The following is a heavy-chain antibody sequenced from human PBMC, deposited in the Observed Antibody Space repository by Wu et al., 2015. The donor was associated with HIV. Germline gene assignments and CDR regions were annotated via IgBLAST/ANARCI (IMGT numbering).Heavy chain of an antibody. CDR3: ASPPDI. J-gene: IGHJ3*02. V-gene: IGHV4-30-4*08. CDR2: IYYSGTT. Sequence: QVQLQESGPGLVKPSQTLSLSCTVSGGSISSADYYWSWIRQPPGKGLEWIAYIYYSGTTYYNPSLKSRPTISLDMSKNQFSLKLSSVTAEDTAVYYCASPPDIWGQGTMVTVSS. CDR1: GGSISSADYY.